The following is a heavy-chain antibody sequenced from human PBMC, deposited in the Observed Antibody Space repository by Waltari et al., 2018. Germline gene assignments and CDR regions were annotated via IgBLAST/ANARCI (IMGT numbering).Heavy chain of an antibody. Sequence: QVQLVQSGAEVKQTGSSGSASGRETGSAYSSQAINWGRRAPGQGLEGMGGIIPILGIANYAQKFQGRVTITADKSTSTAYMELSSLRSEDTAVYYCASWGYYDSRSLDYWGQGTLVTVSS. D-gene: IGHD3-22*01. J-gene: IGHJ4*02. CDR3: ASWGYYDSRSLDY. V-gene: IGHV1-69*10. CDR2: IIPILGIA. CDR1: GSAYSSQA.